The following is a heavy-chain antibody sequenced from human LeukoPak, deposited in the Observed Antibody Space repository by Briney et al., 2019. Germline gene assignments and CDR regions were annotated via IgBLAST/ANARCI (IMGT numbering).Heavy chain of an antibody. V-gene: IGHV4-59*12. Sequence: SETLSLTCTVSGDSISSYYWSWIRQPPGKGLEWIGYISYSGSTNYSPSLRSRVTMSVDTSKNQFSLKLSSVTAADTAMYYCARGGGNSGSATDRWGQGTLVTVSS. J-gene: IGHJ5*02. D-gene: IGHD5-12*01. CDR3: ARGGGNSGSATDR. CDR2: ISYSGST. CDR1: GDSISSYY.